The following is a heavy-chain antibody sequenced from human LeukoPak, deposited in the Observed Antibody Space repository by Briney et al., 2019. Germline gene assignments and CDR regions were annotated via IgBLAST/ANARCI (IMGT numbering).Heavy chain of an antibody. V-gene: IGHV1-69*06. CDR1: GGTFSSYA. CDR2: IIPIFGTA. D-gene: IGHD2-21*01. J-gene: IGHJ4*02. Sequence: GASVKVSCKASGGTFSSYAISWVRQAPGQGLEWMGGIIPIFGTANYAQKFQGRVTITADKSTSTAYMELSSLRSKDTAVYYCARGIAITTSYYFDYWGQGTLVTVSS. CDR3: ARGIAITTSYYFDY.